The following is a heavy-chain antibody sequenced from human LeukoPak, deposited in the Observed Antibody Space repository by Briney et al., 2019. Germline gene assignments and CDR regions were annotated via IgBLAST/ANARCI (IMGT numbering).Heavy chain of an antibody. Sequence: SETLSLTCTVSGGSISSYYWSWIRQPPGKGLEWIGYIYYSGSTNYNPSLKSRVTISVDTSKNQFSLKLSSVTAADTAVYYCARGDAWNYRGLHYYYMDVWGKGTTVTVSS. CDR2: IYYSGST. V-gene: IGHV4-59*01. J-gene: IGHJ6*03. CDR3: ARGDAWNYRGLHYYYMDV. D-gene: IGHD1-7*01. CDR1: GGSISSYY.